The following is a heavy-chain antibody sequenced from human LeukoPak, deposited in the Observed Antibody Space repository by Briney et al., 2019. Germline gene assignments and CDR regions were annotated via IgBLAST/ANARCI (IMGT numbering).Heavy chain of an antibody. CDR3: ARGSNPVGYYYYYMDV. Sequence: PGGSLRLSCAASGSTFSSYSMNWVRQAPGKGLEWVSSISSSSSYIYYADSVKGRFTISRDNAKNSLYLQMNSLRAEDTAVYYWARGSNPVGYYYYYMDVWGKGTTVTVSS. V-gene: IGHV3-21*01. CDR2: ISSSSSYI. J-gene: IGHJ6*03. D-gene: IGHD4-11*01. CDR1: GSTFSSYS.